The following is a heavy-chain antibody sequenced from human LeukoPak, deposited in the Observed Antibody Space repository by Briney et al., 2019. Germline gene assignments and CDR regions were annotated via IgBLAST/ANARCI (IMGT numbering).Heavy chain of an antibody. D-gene: IGHD4-23*01. CDR1: GFTFSSYA. J-gene: IGHJ4*02. CDR2: ISYDGSNK. V-gene: IGHV3-30*04. Sequence: QSGGSLRLSCAASGFTFSSYAMHGVRQAPGKGLEWVAVISYDGSNKYYADSVKGRFTISRDNSKNTLYLQMNSLRAEDTAVYYCARDQVTVGGGYFDYWGQGTLVTVSS. CDR3: ARDQVTVGGGYFDY.